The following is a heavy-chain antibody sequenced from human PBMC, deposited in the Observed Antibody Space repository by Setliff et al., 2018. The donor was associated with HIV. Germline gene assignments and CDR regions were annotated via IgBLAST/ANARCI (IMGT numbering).Heavy chain of an antibody. V-gene: IGHV4-38-2*01. Sequence: PSETLSLTCAVSGYSISSGYYWAWIRQPPGKGLEWIGSIYHGGTTYYNPSLKSRSTISEDTSKNQFSLSLSSVTAADTAVYYCARKGNWNYPYDYWGQGTLVTVSS. J-gene: IGHJ4*02. D-gene: IGHD1-7*01. CDR1: GYSISSGYY. CDR2: IYHGGTT. CDR3: ARKGNWNYPYDY.